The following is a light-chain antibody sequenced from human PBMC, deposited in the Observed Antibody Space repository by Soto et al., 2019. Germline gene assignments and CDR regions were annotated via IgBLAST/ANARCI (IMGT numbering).Light chain of an antibody. CDR2: YTS. CDR1: QSVTGSS. V-gene: IGKV3-15*01. CDR3: QQYNNWPFT. Sequence: ETVLTQSPGTLSLSPGDRATLSFRASQSVTGSSLAWYQQKPGQAPRLLIYYTSTRATGFPARFSGGGSGTEFTLTISSLQSEDFAVYYCQQYNNWPFTFGPGTKVDI. J-gene: IGKJ3*01.